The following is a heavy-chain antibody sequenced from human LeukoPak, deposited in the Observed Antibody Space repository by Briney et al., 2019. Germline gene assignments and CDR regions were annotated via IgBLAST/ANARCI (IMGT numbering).Heavy chain of an antibody. V-gene: IGHV3-21*04. CDR1: GFTFSSYS. CDR3: ARPGIAAAGTVFLVDY. Sequence: PGGSLRLSCAASGFTFSSYSMNWVRQAPGKGLEWVSSISSSSSYIYYADSVKGRFTISRDNAKNSLYLQMNSLRAEDAAVYYCARPGIAAAGTVFLVDYWGQGTLVTVSS. D-gene: IGHD6-13*01. CDR2: ISSSSSYI. J-gene: IGHJ4*02.